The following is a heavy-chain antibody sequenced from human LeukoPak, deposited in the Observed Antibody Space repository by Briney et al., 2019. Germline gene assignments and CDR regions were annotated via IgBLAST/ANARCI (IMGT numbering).Heavy chain of an antibody. Sequence: GGSLRLSCAASRFIFSDYYMSWIRQAPGKGLEWVSYISGSSRIYTNYADSVKGRFTVSRDNAKNSLYLQMNSLRAEDTAVYYCARVGNSGSYFSPFDYWGQGTLVTVSS. V-gene: IGHV3-11*06. CDR1: RFIFSDYY. J-gene: IGHJ4*02. CDR2: ISGSSRIYT. CDR3: ARVGNSGSYFSPFDY. D-gene: IGHD1-26*01.